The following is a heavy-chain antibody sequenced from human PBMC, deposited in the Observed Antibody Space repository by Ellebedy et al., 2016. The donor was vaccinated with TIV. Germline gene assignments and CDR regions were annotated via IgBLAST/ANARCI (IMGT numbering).Heavy chain of an antibody. CDR1: GFSFNNYA. Sequence: GESLKISCAASGFSFNNYAMHWVRQAPGKGLEWVALISYDGSLKFYADSVKGRFTTSRDPSQSTLYLQMNSLRPADTAVYYCARERVGYDVHYWGQGTLVTVSS. V-gene: IGHV3-30*04. CDR2: ISYDGSLK. J-gene: IGHJ4*02. D-gene: IGHD3-3*01. CDR3: ARERVGYDVHY.